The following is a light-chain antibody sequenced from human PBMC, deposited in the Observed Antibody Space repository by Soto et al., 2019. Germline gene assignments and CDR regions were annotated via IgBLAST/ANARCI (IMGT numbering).Light chain of an antibody. J-gene: IGKJ1*01. CDR2: VAS. Sequence: DIQMTQSPSSLSASVGDRVTITCRASQGISNYLAWYQQQPGKVPKLLIYVASTLPSGVPSRFSGSGSVTDFTLTISSLQPKDVATYYCQKYNSAPWTFGQGTKVEIK. CDR3: QKYNSAPWT. CDR1: QGISNY. V-gene: IGKV1-27*01.